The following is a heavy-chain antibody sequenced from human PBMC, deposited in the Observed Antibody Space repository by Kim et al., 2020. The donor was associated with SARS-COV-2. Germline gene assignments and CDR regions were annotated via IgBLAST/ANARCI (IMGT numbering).Heavy chain of an antibody. CDR3: TRGSVGIAAPDY. CDR1: GYSLTGHY. V-gene: IGHV1-2*02. D-gene: IGHD6-13*01. Sequence: ASVKVSCKASGYSLTGHYLHWVRQAPGQGLEWMGMINPSSGDTDYAQKFQGRVTMTRDTSISTAYMDLSSLRSDDTAVYYCTRGSVGIAAPDYWGQGTLV. J-gene: IGHJ4*02. CDR2: INPSSGDT.